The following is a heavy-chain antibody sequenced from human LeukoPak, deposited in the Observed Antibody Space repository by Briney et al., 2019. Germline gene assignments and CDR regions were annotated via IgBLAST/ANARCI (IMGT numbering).Heavy chain of an antibody. V-gene: IGHV3-7*01. J-gene: IGHJ4*02. CDR3: ARDIYDDSGYFRRGLDY. D-gene: IGHD3-22*01. CDR2: INQAGNER. CDR1: GFTFTAYW. Sequence: GGSLRLSCEGSGFTFTAYWMSWVRQAPGQGLEWVASINQAGNERLFADSVRGRFTISRDNAKNSLYLQMNSLRAEDTAVYFCARDIYDDSGYFRRGLDYWGQGILVTVSS.